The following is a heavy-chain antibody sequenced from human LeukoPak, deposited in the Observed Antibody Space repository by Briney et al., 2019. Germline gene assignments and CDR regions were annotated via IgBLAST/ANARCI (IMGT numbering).Heavy chain of an antibody. J-gene: IGHJ3*02. CDR3: AKDRHCSSTSCYYAFDI. D-gene: IGHD2-2*01. CDR2: ISWNSGSI. CDR1: GFTFDDYA. V-gene: IGHV3-9*01. Sequence: GGSLRLSCAASGFTFDDYAMHWVRQAPGKGLEWVSGISWNSGSIGYADSVKGRFTISRDNAKNSLYLQMNSLRAEDTALSYCAKDRHCSSTSCYYAFDIWGQGTMVTVSS.